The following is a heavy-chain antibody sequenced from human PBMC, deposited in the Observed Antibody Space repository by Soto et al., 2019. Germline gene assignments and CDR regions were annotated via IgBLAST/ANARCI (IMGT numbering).Heavy chain of an antibody. CDR1: GFPFSSYG. J-gene: IGHJ4*02. D-gene: IGHD2-15*01. V-gene: IGHV3-30*03. CDR2: ISFDGKNT. Sequence: QVQLVESGGGVVQPGRSLRLSCVASGFPFSSYGMHWARQAPGKGLEWVALISFDGKNTYYTDSVKGRFTISRDNSKNTLYLQMSSLRAEDTAGYYCAGGQYYFDYCGQGILVSVSS. CDR3: AGGQYYFDY.